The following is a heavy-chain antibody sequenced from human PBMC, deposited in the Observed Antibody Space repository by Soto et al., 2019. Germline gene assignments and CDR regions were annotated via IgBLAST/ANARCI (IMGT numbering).Heavy chain of an antibody. D-gene: IGHD3-16*01. CDR1: GFTFRNYG. J-gene: IGHJ6*02. Sequence: GGSLRLSCAASGFTFRNYGMHWVRQAPGKGLEWVAVISYDGSNKYYAESVKGRFTISRDNSKNTLYLQVNSLRAEDTALYCCAKPIGPEGGISYYYGMDVWGQGTTVTVSS. CDR2: ISYDGSNK. CDR3: AKPIGPEGGISYYYGMDV. V-gene: IGHV3-30*18.